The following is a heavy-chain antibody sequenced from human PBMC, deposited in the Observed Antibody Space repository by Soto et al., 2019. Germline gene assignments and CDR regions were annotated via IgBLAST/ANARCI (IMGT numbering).Heavy chain of an antibody. V-gene: IGHV4-61*01. CDR3: AREFAYFNS. CDR2: VYHNRKT. Sequence: ETLSLTCTVPGGSFKSGSYSWSWIRQTPGKGLEWNRYVYHNRKTSYTPSLKSRVPISMDTPKNQFSLNLDSGTAADTAVYFCAREFAYFNSWGQGTLVTVSS. J-gene: IGHJ4*02. CDR1: GGSFKSGSYS.